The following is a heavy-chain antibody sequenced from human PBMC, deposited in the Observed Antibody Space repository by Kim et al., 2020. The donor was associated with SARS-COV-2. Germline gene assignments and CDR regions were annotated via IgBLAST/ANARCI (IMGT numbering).Heavy chain of an antibody. V-gene: IGHV3-33*01. D-gene: IGHD2-21*02. J-gene: IGHJ4*02. CDR1: GFTFSSYG. Sequence: GGSLRLSCAASGFTFSSYGMHWVRQAPGKGLEWVAVIWYDGSNKYYADSVKGRFTISRDNSKNTLYLQMNSLRAEDTAVYYCARDPCGGDCYLDYWGQGTLVTVSS. CDR3: ARDPCGGDCYLDY. CDR2: IWYDGSNK.